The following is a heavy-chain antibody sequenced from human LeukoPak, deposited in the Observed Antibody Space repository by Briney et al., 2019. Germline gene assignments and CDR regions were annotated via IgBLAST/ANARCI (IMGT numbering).Heavy chain of an antibody. Sequence: GGSLRLSCAASGFTFSSYWMHWVRQAPGKRLVWVSRINSDGSTTSYADSVKGRFTISRDNSKNTLYLQMNSLRAEDTAVYFCARVATGSYDWFDPWGQGTLVTVSS. CDR3: ARVATGSYDWFDP. J-gene: IGHJ5*02. CDR2: INSDGSTT. V-gene: IGHV3-74*01. CDR1: GFTFSSYW. D-gene: IGHD3-10*01.